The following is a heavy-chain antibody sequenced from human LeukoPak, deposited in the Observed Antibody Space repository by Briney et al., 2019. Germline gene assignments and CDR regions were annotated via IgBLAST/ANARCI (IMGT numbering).Heavy chain of an antibody. D-gene: IGHD6-19*01. V-gene: IGHV3-23*01. CDR2: ITGGLGAT. CDR1: GVTFRTYA. CDR3: AKTPIQISSSSYYYYMDV. J-gene: IGHJ6*03. Sequence: GGSLRLSCATSGVTFRTYAMTWVRQAPGKGLEWVSVITGGLGATYYADSVKGRFTISRDTSKNTLFLQMNSLRAEDTAVYYCAKTPIQISSSSYYYYMDVWGKGTTVTVSS.